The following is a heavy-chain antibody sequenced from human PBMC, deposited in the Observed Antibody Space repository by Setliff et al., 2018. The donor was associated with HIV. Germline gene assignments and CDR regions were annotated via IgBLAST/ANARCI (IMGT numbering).Heavy chain of an antibody. V-gene: IGHV4-59*08. D-gene: IGHD1-26*01. CDR2: IYYSGST. J-gene: IGHJ5*02. CDR3: AKIDGAVGATDWFDP. Sequence: PSETLSLTCTVSGDSISSYFWSWIRQPPGKGLEWIGYIYYSGSTSYNPSLKSRVTISVDTSKNQFSLRLSSVTAADTALYYCAKIDGAVGATDWFDPWGQGTLVTVSS. CDR1: GDSISSYF.